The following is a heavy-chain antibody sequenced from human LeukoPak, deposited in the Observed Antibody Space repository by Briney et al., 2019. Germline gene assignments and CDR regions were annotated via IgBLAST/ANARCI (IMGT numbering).Heavy chain of an antibody. V-gene: IGHV3-23*01. CDR1: GFTFSDYG. CDR3: AAVTPPDY. J-gene: IGHJ4*02. D-gene: IGHD4-23*01. Sequence: GGSLRLSCAASGFTFSDYGMHWVRQAPGKGLEWVSAITGSGDSTYYADSVRGRFTISRDNSKNTLFLQMNTLRAEDTAVYYCAAVTPPDYWGQGTLVTVSS. CDR2: ITGSGDST.